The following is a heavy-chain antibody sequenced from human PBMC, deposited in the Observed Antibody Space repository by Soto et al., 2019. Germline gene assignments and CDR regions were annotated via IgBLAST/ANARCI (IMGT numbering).Heavy chain of an antibody. J-gene: IGHJ6*02. CDR1: GGSISSSRYY. CDR3: ACIFPRGYSSGFYYYGMAV. D-gene: IGHD5-18*01. CDR2: NCYSGST. Sequence: SENLSLSCTVYGGSISSSRYYWGWVCQPPGKGLGWIGSNCYSGSTYYNPSLKSRVTISVDTSKNQFSLKRSSVTAADAAVYYCACIFPRGYSSGFYYYGMAVWGQGTTVT. V-gene: IGHV4-39*01.